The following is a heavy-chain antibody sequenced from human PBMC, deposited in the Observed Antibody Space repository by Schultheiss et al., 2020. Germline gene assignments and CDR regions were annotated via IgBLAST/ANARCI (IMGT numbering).Heavy chain of an antibody. D-gene: IGHD1-1*01. CDR1: GGSISSSSYY. V-gene: IGHV4-39*01. CDR3: ARRAGTTWDY. Sequence: SETLSLTCTVSGGSISSSSYYWGWIRQPPGKGLEWIGYIYYSGSTNYNPSLKSRVTISVDTSKNQFSLKLSSVTAADTAVYYCARRAGTTWDYWGQGTLVTVS. J-gene: IGHJ4*02. CDR2: IYYSGST.